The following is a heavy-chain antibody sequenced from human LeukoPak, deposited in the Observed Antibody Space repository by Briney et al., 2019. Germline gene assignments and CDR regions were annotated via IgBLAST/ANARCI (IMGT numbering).Heavy chain of an antibody. Sequence: ASVKVSCKASGYTFTIYYMHWVRQAPGQGLEWMGIINPSGGSTSYAQKFQGRVTMTRDTSTSTVYMELSSLRSADTAVFYCARSIAVADDYWGQGTLVTVSS. CDR2: INPSGGST. CDR1: GYTFTIYY. D-gene: IGHD6-19*01. CDR3: ARSIAVADDY. J-gene: IGHJ4*02. V-gene: IGHV1-46*01.